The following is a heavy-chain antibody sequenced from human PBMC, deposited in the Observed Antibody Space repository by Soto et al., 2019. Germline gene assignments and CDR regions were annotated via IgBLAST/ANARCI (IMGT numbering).Heavy chain of an antibody. V-gene: IGHV3-23*01. CDR2: ISVNGLGI. J-gene: IGHJ4*02. CDR3: AKDRAYPRDYFRY. Sequence: GGSLRLSCATSGFTFSSYAMSWVRQAPGKGLEWVSAISVNGLGIYYADSVRGRFTISRDNSKNTVFLHMDSLRAEDTAVYYCAKDRAYPRDYFRYWGQGTLVTVSS. CDR1: GFTFSSYA.